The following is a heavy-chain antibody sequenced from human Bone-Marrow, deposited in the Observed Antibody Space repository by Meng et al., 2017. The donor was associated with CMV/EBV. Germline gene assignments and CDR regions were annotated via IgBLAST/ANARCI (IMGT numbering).Heavy chain of an antibody. CDR1: GFTFSSYG. J-gene: IGHJ4*02. Sequence: SCAASGFTFSSYGMHWVRQAPGKGLEWVAFIRYDGSNKYYADSVKGRFTISRDNSKNTLYLQMNSLRAEDTAVYYCAKRRGGYYDSSGYFDYWGQGTLVTVSS. CDR3: AKRRGGYYDSSGYFDY. D-gene: IGHD3-22*01. CDR2: IRYDGSNK. V-gene: IGHV3-30*02.